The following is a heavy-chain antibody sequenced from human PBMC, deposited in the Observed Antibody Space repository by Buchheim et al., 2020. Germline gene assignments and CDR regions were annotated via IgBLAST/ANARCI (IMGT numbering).Heavy chain of an antibody. V-gene: IGHV3-23*01. CDR2: ISGSGGST. CDR3: AKGKYYGSGSYYNDHYGMDV. CDR1: GFTFSSYA. D-gene: IGHD3-10*01. Sequence: EVQLLESGGGLVQPGGSLRLSCAASGFTFSSYAMSWVRQAPGKGLEWVSAISGSGGSTYYADSVKGRFTISRDNSKNTLSLQMNSLRAEDTAVYYCAKGKYYGSGSYYNDHYGMDVWGQGTT. J-gene: IGHJ6*02.